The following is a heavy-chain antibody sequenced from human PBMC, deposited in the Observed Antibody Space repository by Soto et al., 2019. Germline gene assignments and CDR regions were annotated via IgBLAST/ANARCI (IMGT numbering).Heavy chain of an antibody. CDR1: GFTVSSNY. Sequence: EVQLVETGGGLIQPGGSLRLSCAASGFTVSSNYMSWVRQAPGKGLEWVSVIYTGGSTYYADSVKGRFTISRDNSKNTLYLQMNSLRAEDTAVYYCASSGPQVYNSTSSDYYFYGMDVWGQGTTVTVSS. J-gene: IGHJ6*02. CDR3: ASSGPQVYNSTSSDYYFYGMDV. V-gene: IGHV3-53*02. D-gene: IGHD2-2*01. CDR2: IYTGGST.